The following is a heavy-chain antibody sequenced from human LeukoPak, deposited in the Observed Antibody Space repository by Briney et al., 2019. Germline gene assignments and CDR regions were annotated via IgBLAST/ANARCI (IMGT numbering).Heavy chain of an antibody. CDR3: ARTYYYGSGSYYXSRDGFDI. J-gene: IGHJ3*02. D-gene: IGHD3-10*01. CDR2: IYQSGST. V-gene: IGHV4-38-2*02. CDR1: GYSISSGYN. Sequence: SETLSLTCTVSGYSISSGYNWGWIRQPPGKVLEWIGTIYQSGSTYYNPSLKSRVTISIDTSKNQFSLKLNSVTAADTAVYYCARTYYYGSGSYYXSRDGFDIXXXXXXXXVSS.